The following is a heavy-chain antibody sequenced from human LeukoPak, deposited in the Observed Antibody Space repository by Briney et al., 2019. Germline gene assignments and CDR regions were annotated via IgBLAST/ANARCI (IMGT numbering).Heavy chain of an antibody. CDR2: IYHSGRT. Sequence: SETLSLTCTFSAYSISSDYYWSWIRQPPGKGLEWIGSIYHSGRTSYNPSLKSRVTISVDTSKNQFSLKLRSVTAADTAVYYCARGPPNGHDDSSGYYVAACFDYWGQGTLVTVSS. V-gene: IGHV4-38-2*02. J-gene: IGHJ4*02. CDR3: ARGPPNGHDDSSGYYVAACFDY. D-gene: IGHD3-22*01. CDR1: AYSISSDYY.